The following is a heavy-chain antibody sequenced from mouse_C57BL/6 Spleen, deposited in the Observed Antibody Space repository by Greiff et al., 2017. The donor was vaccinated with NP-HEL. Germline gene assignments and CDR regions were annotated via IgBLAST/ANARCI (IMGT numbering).Heavy chain of an antibody. J-gene: IGHJ1*03. V-gene: IGHV5-9*01. D-gene: IGHD1-1*01. CDR3: ARYYYGSSWYFGV. CDR1: GFTFSSYT. CDR2: ISGGGGNT. Sequence: EVQLVESGAGLVKPGGSLKLSCAASGFTFSSYTMSWVRQTPEKRLEWVATISGGGGNTYYPDSVKGRFTISRDNAKNTLYLQMSSLRSEDTAWYYCARYYYGSSWYFGVWGTGTTVTVAS.